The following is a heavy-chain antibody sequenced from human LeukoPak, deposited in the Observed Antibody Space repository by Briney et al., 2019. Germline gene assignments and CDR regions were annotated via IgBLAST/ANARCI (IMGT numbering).Heavy chain of an antibody. CDR3: ARAGSSSRWVNDY. CDR2: INPNSGGT. V-gene: IGHV1-2*02. D-gene: IGHD6-13*01. J-gene: IGHJ4*02. CDR1: GYTFTGYY. Sequence: GASVKVSCKASGYTFTGYYMHWVRQAPGQGLEWMGWINPNSGGTNYAQKFQGRVTMTRDTSISTAYMELSRLTSDDTAVYYCARAGSSSRWVNDYWGQGTLATVSS.